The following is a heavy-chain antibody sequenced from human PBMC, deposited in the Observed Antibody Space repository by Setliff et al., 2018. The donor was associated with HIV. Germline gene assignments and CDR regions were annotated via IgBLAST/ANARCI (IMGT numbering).Heavy chain of an antibody. J-gene: IGHJ4*02. CDR1: GGSFSGYY. CDR2: INHSGST. Sequence: PSETLSLTCAVYGGSFSGYYWSWIRQSPGKGLEWIGEINHSGSTNYNPSLKSRVTILGDTSKNQFSLKLTSMTAADTAVYYCARSQPDTIFGVVVFDSWGQGTLVTVSS. D-gene: IGHD3-3*01. CDR3: ARSQPDTIFGVVVFDS. V-gene: IGHV4-34*01.